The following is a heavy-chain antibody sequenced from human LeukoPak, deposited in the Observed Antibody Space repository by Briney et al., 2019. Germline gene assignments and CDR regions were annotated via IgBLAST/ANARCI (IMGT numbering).Heavy chain of an antibody. Sequence: GGSLRLSCAASGFTFSDYYMSWIRQAPGKGLEWVSYISSSGSTIYYADSVKGRFTISRDNSKNTLYLQMNSLRAEDTAVYYCAKDRKYYYGSGRPYYYYYMDVWGKGTTVTISS. CDR3: AKDRKYYYGSGRPYYYYYMDV. J-gene: IGHJ6*03. CDR1: GFTFSDYY. CDR2: ISSSGSTI. V-gene: IGHV3-11*04. D-gene: IGHD3-10*01.